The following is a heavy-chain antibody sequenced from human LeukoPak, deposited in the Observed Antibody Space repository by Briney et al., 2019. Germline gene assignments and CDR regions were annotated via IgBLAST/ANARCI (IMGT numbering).Heavy chain of an antibody. CDR2: IIPIFGTA. D-gene: IGHD2-15*01. V-gene: IGHV1-69*06. J-gene: IGHJ6*03. CDR3: ARGYCSGGSCKLGYYYYYMDV. Sequence: SVKVSCKASGGTFSSYAISWVRQAPGQGLEWMGGIIPIFGTANYAQKFQGRVTITADKSTSTAYMELSSLRSEDTAVYYCARGYCSGGSCKLGYYYYYMDVWGKGTTVTVSS. CDR1: GGTFSSYA.